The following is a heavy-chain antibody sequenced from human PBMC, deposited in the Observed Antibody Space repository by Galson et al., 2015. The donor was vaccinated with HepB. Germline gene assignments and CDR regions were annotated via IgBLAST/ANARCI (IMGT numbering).Heavy chain of an antibody. CDR1: AGTFSSYA. V-gene: IGHV1-69*13. J-gene: IGHJ5*02. Sequence: SAQVSCKASAGTFSSYAISWGRQDPGQGLEWMGGIIPIFGRANYAHKFQGRVTITADESTSTAYMELSSLRSEDTAVYYCARENCSCGSGYRDRNWVDPWGQETLVTVSS. D-gene: IGHD2-15*01. CDR3: ARENCSCGSGYRDRNWVDP. CDR2: IIPIFGRA.